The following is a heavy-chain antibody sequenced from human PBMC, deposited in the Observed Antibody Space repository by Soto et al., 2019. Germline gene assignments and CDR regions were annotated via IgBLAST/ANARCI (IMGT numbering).Heavy chain of an antibody. CDR2: ISGSGGST. D-gene: IGHD2-15*01. CDR1: GFTFSSYA. Sequence: GGSLRLSCAASGFTFSSYAMSWVRQAPGKGLERVSAISGSGGSTYYADSVKGRFTISRDNSKNTLYLQMNSLRAEDTAVYYCAKDIVVVVAASNAFDIWGQGTMVTVSS. CDR3: AKDIVVVVAASNAFDI. V-gene: IGHV3-23*01. J-gene: IGHJ3*02.